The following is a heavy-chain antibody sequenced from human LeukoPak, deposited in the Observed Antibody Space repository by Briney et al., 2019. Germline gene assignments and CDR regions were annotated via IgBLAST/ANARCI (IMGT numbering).Heavy chain of an antibody. J-gene: IGHJ3*02. CDR1: GYSFTSYC. D-gene: IGHD2-15*01. CDR2: IYPCDSDT. CDR3: ARRGYCSGGDCYSAPFDI. Sequence: GASPQIFFKGSGYSFTSYCIAWLRQMPGKGLEWMVIIYPCDSDTRYSPSFHGQVTISVDKSISTAYLQWSSLKASDTAMYYCARRGYCSGGDCYSAPFDIWGQGTMVTVSS. V-gene: IGHV5-51*01.